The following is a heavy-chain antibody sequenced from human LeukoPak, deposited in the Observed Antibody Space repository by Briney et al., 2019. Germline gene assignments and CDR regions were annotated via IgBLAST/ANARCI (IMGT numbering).Heavy chain of an antibody. CDR2: INPNDLGT. CDR3: ARDSKSWCVDY. V-gene: IGHV1-46*01. J-gene: IGHJ4*02. D-gene: IGHD6-13*01. Sequence: ASLKVSCKASVYTLIHHNMHWVRQATRQRLEWMGIINPNDLGTTYARKFQARVTMTRYTSTGTVYMELSSLTSEDTAMYYCARDSKSWCVDYWGQGTLVTVSS. CDR1: VYTLIHHN.